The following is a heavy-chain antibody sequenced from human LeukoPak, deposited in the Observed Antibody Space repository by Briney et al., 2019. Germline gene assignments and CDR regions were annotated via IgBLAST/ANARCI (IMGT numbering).Heavy chain of an antibody. CDR1: GFTFSSYS. CDR2: ISSSSSYI. D-gene: IGHD1-26*01. V-gene: IGHV3-21*01. J-gene: IGHJ6*03. Sequence: GGSLRLSCAASGFTFSSYSMNWVRHAPGKGLEWVSSISSSSSYIYYADSVKGRFTISRDNAKNSLYLQMNSLRAEDTAVYYFARGYPSHYYMDVWGKGTTVTVSS. CDR3: ARGYPSHYYMDV.